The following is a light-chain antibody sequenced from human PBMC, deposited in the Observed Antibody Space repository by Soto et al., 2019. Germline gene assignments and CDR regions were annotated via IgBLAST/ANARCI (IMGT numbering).Light chain of an antibody. J-gene: IGKJ3*01. CDR3: QQYGSSPPFT. CDR1: QSVTSNY. Sequence: ENVLTQSPGTLSLSPGERATLSSRARQSVTSNYLAWYQQKPGQAPRLLIYGASSRATGIPDRFSGSGSGTDFTLTISRVEPEAFAVYYCQQYGSSPPFTFGPGTKVDIK. CDR2: GAS. V-gene: IGKV3-20*01.